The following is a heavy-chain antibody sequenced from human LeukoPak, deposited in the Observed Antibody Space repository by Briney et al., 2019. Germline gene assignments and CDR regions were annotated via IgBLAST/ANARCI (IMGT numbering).Heavy chain of an antibody. CDR3: ARDGGKYCSSTSCPHFDY. J-gene: IGHJ4*02. D-gene: IGHD2-2*01. Sequence: KPSETLSLTCTVSGGSISSYYWSWIRQPAGKGLEWIGRIYTSGSTNYNPSLKSRVTISVDKSKNQFSLKLSSVTAADTAVYYCARDGGKYCSSTSCPHFDYWGQGTLVTVSS. CDR1: GGSISSYY. V-gene: IGHV4-4*07. CDR2: IYTSGST.